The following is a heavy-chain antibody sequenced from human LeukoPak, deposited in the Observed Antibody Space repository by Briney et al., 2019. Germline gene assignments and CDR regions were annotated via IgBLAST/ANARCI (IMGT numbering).Heavy chain of an antibody. V-gene: IGHV4-39*01. CDR1: GGSISNSSYY. CDR2: IYYSGNT. CDR3: ARRRDTMIVGYWYFDL. J-gene: IGHJ2*01. D-gene: IGHD3-22*01. Sequence: PSETLSLTCTVSGGSISNSSYYWAWIRQPPGKGLEWIWNIYYSGNTYYNSSLKSRVTISVDTSKNQFSLKLSSVTAADTAVYYCARRRDTMIVGYWYFDLWGRGTLVTVSS.